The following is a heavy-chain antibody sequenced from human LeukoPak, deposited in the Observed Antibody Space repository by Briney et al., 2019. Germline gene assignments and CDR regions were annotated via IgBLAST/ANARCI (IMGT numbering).Heavy chain of an antibody. Sequence: PGGALRLSCAASGFTFSTYWMTWVRQAPGKGLEWVANIKQDGGEKHYVDSVKGRFTISRDNAKNSLYLQMNSLRVEDTAVYYCAREAGAPNWFDPWGQGTLVTVSS. CDR1: GFTFSTYW. CDR3: AREAGAPNWFDP. D-gene: IGHD1-14*01. J-gene: IGHJ5*02. V-gene: IGHV3-7*01. CDR2: IKQDGGEK.